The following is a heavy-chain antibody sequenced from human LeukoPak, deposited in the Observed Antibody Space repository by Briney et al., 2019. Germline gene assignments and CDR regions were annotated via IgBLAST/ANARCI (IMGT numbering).Heavy chain of an antibody. CDR1: GGSISSYY. Sequence: SETLSLTCTVSGGSISSYYWSWIRQPPGKGLEWIGYIYYSGSTNYNPSLKSRVTISVDTSKNQFSLKLSSVTAADTAVYYCARGVRSIAARKSACDIWGQGTMVTVSS. CDR2: IYYSGST. V-gene: IGHV4-59*01. D-gene: IGHD6-6*01. CDR3: ARGVRSIAARKSACDI. J-gene: IGHJ3*02.